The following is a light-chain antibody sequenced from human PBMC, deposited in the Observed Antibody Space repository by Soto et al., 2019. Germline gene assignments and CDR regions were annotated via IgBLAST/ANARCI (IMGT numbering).Light chain of an antibody. J-gene: IGKJ5*01. CDR3: QHPNSV. Sequence: DIHMTQSPSTLSASVGDRDTITCRASQSISGWLAWYQQKSGKAPNLLIYDASTLESGVPSRFSGSGSGTKFTLTISSLQPDDFATYYCQHPNSVFGQGTRLEIK. CDR1: QSISGW. CDR2: DAS. V-gene: IGKV1-5*01.